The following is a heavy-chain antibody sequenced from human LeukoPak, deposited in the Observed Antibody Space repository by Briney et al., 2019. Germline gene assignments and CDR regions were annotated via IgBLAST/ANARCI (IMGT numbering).Heavy chain of an antibody. J-gene: IGHJ4*02. CDR1: GGSFRGYY. V-gene: IGHV4-34*01. CDR2: INHSGST. D-gene: IGHD3-10*01. CDR3: ARCPTMVRLNY. Sequence: KPSETLSLTCAVYGGSFRGYYWSWIRQPPGKGLEWIGEINHSGSTNYNPSLKSRVTISVDTSKNQFSLKLRSVTAADTAVYYCARCPTMVRLNYWGQGTLVTVSS.